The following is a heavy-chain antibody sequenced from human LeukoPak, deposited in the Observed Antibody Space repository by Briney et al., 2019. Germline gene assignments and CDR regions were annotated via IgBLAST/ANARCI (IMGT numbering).Heavy chain of an antibody. Sequence: SVKVSCKASGGTFSSYAISWVRQAPGQGLEWIGRIIPIFGTANYAQKFQGRVTITTDESTSTAYMELSSLRSEDTAVYYCARGSSMNYYYYYTDVWGKGTTVTVSS. CDR2: IIPIFGTA. D-gene: IGHD6-6*01. CDR1: GGTFSSYA. CDR3: ARGSSMNYYYYYTDV. V-gene: IGHV1-69*05. J-gene: IGHJ6*03.